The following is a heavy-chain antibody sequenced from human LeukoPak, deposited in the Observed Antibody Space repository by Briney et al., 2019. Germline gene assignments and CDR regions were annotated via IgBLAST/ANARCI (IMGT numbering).Heavy chain of an antibody. CDR3: ARDPPLDHNYDSSGSLFDY. CDR2: VSPYNGNT. D-gene: IGHD3-22*01. Sequence: ASVKVSCKASGYTFTTYGISWVRQAPGQGLEWMGWVSPYNGNTNYAEKFQGRVTMTRDTSISTAYMELSRLRSDDTAVYYCARDPPLDHNYDSSGSLFDYWGQGTLVTVSS. V-gene: IGHV1-18*01. J-gene: IGHJ4*02. CDR1: GYTFTTYG.